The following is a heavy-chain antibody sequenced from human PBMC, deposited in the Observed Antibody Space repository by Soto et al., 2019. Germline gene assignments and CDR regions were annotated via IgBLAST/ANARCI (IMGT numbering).Heavy chain of an antibody. J-gene: IGHJ6*02. CDR3: ARERTGTTSMDV. V-gene: IGHV1-8*01. D-gene: IGHD1-1*01. CDR1: GYTFTSYD. Sequence: QVQLVQSGAEVKKPGASVKVSCKAFGYTFTSYDINWVRQATGQGLEWMGWMNPSSGNTGYAQKFQGRVTMTRNTSISTAYMELSSLRSEDRAVYYCARERTGTTSMDVWGQGTTVTVSS. CDR2: MNPSSGNT.